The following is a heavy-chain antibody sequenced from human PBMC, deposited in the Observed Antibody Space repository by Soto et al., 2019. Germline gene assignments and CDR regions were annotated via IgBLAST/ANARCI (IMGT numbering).Heavy chain of an antibody. D-gene: IGHD2-15*01. J-gene: IGHJ6*02. CDR1: GFTLSNYA. V-gene: IGHV3-48*02. CDR2: ISSDSRYI. CDR3: ARIKLVDFFFINVDVYDMDV. Sequence: EVQLVESGGGLVQPGGSLRLSCAASGFTLSNYAVNWVRQAPGKGLEWVSYISSDSRYIYHGDSVKGRFTISRDNARNSVYLQMNSLRDGDTAVYYCARIKLVDFFFINVDVYDMDVWGQGTPVTVSS.